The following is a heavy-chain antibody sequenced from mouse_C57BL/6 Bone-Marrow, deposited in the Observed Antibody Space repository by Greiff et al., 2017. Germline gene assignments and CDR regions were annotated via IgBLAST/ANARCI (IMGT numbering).Heavy chain of an antibody. CDR3: TRIAY. J-gene: IGHJ3*01. CDR2: IDPENGDT. Sequence: EVQRVESGAELVRPGASVKLSCTASGFNIKDDYMHWVKQRPEQGLEWIGWIDPENGDTEYASKFQGKATITVDTSSNTAYLQLSSLTSEYTAVYYCTRIAYWGQGTLVTVSA. CDR1: GFNIKDDY. V-gene: IGHV14-4*01.